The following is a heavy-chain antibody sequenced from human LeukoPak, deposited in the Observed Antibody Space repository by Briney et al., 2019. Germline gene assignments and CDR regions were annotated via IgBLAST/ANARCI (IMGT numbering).Heavy chain of an antibody. D-gene: IGHD6-13*01. CDR3: AKGVYSSSWYRGMDV. CDR1: GFTFSSYA. CDR2: ISGSGGST. Sequence: GGSLRLSCAASGFTFSSYAMSWVRQAPGKGLEWVSAISGSGGSTYYADSVKGRFTISRDNSKNTLYLQMNSLRAEDTAVYYCAKGVYSSSWYRGMDVWGQGTTVTVSS. J-gene: IGHJ6*02. V-gene: IGHV3-23*01.